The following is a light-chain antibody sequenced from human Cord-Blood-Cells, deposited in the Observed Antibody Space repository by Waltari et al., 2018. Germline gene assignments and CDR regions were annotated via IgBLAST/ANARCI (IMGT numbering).Light chain of an antibody. CDR3: QQYYSTPWT. J-gene: IGKJ1*01. CDR1: QRVLYSSNNKNY. V-gene: IGKV4-1*01. CDR2: WAS. Sequence: DIVMTQSPDSLAVSLGERATINCKSSQRVLYSSNNKNYLAWYQQKPGQPPKLLIYWASTRESGVPARFSGSGSGTDFTRTISSLQAEDVAVYYCQQYYSTPWTFGQGTKVEIK.